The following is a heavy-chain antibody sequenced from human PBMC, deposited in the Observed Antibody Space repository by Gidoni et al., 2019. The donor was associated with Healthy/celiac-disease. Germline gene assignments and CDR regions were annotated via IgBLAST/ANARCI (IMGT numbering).Heavy chain of an antibody. D-gene: IGHD6-13*01. J-gene: IGHJ4*02. CDR2: ISATGRTT. Sequence: EVQLLESGGGLVHPGGSLRLSCAASGFNFSSYAMSWVRQAPGKGLGWVSSISATGRTTYYAGSVKGRFTVSRDTPKNTLYLQMNSLRAEDTAIYYCAKGAMAAAGIDYCGQGTLVTVSS. V-gene: IGHV3-23*01. CDR3: AKGAMAAAGIDY. CDR1: GFNFSSYA.